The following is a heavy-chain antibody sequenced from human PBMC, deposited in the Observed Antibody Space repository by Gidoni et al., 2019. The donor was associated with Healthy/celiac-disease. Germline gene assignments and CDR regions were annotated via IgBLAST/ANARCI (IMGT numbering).Heavy chain of an antibody. CDR2: IKSKTDGGTT. Sequence: GASGGGLVTPGGSLRLSCAASGFTFSHAWMSWVRQAPGKGLEWVGRIKSKTDGGTTDYAAPVKGRFTISRDDSKTTLSLQMNSLETEETAVYYCTTEEIARMVYSFDDWGQGTLVTVSS. D-gene: IGHD2-8*01. J-gene: IGHJ4*02. V-gene: IGHV3-15*01. CDR3: TTEEIARMVYSFDD. CDR1: GFTFSHAW.